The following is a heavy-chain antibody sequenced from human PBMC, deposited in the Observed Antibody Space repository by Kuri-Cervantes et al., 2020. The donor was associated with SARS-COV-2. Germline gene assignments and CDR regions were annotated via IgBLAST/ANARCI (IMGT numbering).Heavy chain of an antibody. D-gene: IGHD6-13*01. Sequence: GESLKISCAASGFTFSSYAMSWVRQAPGKGLEWVSAISGSGGSTYYADSVKGRFTISRDNSKNTLYLQMNSLRAEDTAVYYCARGGGAIAADDYWGQGRLVTVSS. CDR1: GFTFSSYA. CDR2: ISGSGGST. CDR3: ARGGGAIAADDY. V-gene: IGHV3-23*01. J-gene: IGHJ4*02.